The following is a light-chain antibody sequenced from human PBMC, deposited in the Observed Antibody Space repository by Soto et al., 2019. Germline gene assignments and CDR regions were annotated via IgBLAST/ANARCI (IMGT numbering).Light chain of an antibody. CDR3: HQYNNWPST. V-gene: IGKV3-15*01. CDR2: GAS. CDR1: QSLLSN. Sequence: EIVMTQSAATLSVCPGERDNLXCRASQSLLSNFAWYQQKTGGAPRPLISGASARANGSPARFSGSGSATEFTRTISSRQFEDFAFYYGHQYNNWPSTFGQGTRVEIK. J-gene: IGKJ5*01.